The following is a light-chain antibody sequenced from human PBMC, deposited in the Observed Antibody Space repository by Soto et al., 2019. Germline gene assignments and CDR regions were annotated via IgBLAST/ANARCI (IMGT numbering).Light chain of an antibody. CDR1: QSVSSY. CDR3: QQRSNSPRP. CDR2: DAS. J-gene: IGKJ1*01. V-gene: IGKV3-11*01. Sequence: EIVLTQSPATLSLSPGERATRSCRASQSVSSYLAWFLQIPGKAPRLLIYDASNRATGITARFSGSRSGTDVTVNMSSLEPDEFGVYYCQQRSNSPRPFEHGAKV.